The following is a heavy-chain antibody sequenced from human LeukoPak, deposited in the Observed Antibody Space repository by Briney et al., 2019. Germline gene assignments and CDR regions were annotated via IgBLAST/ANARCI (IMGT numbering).Heavy chain of an antibody. CDR2: ISSSGSTI. J-gene: IGHJ6*03. V-gene: IGHV3-48*03. CDR3: ARVAGYSSSWYFYYYMDV. CDR1: GFTFSSYA. D-gene: IGHD6-13*01. Sequence: GGSLRLSCAASGFTFSSYAMSWVRQAPGKGLEWVSYISSSGSTIYYADSVKGRFTISRDNAKNSLYLQMNSLRAEDTAVYYCARVAGYSSSWYFYYYMDVWGKGTTVTVSS.